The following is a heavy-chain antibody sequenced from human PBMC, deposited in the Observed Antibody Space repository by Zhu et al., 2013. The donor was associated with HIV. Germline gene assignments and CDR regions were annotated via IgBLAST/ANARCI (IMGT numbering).Heavy chain of an antibody. V-gene: IGHV1-24*01. Sequence: QVHLVQSGAEVKKPGASVKVSCRVSVYALIDLSFHWVRQSPAKGLEWMGGFEPKDGNTVYAQKFQGRVTMTADTSTDTVYMELSSLTSEDTAVYYCTTGSTVTPPSRWGLDDWGQGDHGHCLL. D-gene: IGHD4-17*01. J-gene: IGHJ6*02. CDR2: FEPKDGNT. CDR1: VYALIDLS. CDR3: TTGSTVTPPSRWGLDD.